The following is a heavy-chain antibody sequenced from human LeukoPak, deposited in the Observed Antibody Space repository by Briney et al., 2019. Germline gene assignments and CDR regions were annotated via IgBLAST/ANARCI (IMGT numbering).Heavy chain of an antibody. CDR2: ISLSSAYI. V-gene: IGHV3-21*06. J-gene: IGHJ4*02. CDR1: GFTFSSYS. Sequence: GGSLRLSCAASGFTFSSYSMNWVRQAPGKGLEWVSSISLSSAYIYYADSVKGRFTISRDNAKNTVYLQMNSLRAEDTAVYYCVRDRTTVTVFDYWGQGALVTVSS. D-gene: IGHD4-17*01. CDR3: VRDRTTVTVFDY.